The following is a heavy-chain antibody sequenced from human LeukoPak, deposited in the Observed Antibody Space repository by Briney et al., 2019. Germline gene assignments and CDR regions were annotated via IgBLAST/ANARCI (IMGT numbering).Heavy chain of an antibody. CDR1: GFXFSNAW. Sequence: GGSLRLSCAASGFXFSNAWINWVRQAPGKGLEWVGRIKSKTDGGTTDYAAPVKGRFSISTDDSKNTLYLQMNSLKTEDTAVYYCSLGSGLFDYWGQGTLVTVSS. V-gene: IGHV3-15*01. J-gene: IGHJ4*02. D-gene: IGHD3-10*01. CDR3: SLGSGLFDY. CDR2: IKSKTDGGTT.